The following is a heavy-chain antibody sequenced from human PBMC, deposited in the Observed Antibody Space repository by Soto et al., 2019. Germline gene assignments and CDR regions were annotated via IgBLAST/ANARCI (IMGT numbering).Heavy chain of an antibody. J-gene: IGHJ4*02. D-gene: IGHD1-26*01. Sequence: QVQLVQSGPEVKRPGASVNVSCKTSGYDFTRHGINWVRQAPGQGFEWMGWISTYNGDTKYAQKVQGRVTMTTDTSTSTVYLELTGLTSDDTGFYYCVRVYPPYSAGLYFLDQWGQGTLVTVSS. CDR1: GYDFTRHG. CDR2: ISTYNGDT. CDR3: VRVYPPYSAGLYFLDQ. V-gene: IGHV1-18*01.